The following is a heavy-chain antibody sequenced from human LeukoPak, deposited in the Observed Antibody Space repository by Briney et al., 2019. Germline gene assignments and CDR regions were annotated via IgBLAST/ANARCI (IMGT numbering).Heavy chain of an antibody. Sequence: PGGSLRLSCAASGFTFSSYSMNWVRQAPGKGLEWVSSISSGSSYLYYADSVKGRFTISGDNAKNSLYLQMNSLRAEDTAVYYCARGSIAARPGDYWGQGTLVTVSS. CDR3: ARGSIAARPGDY. CDR1: GFTFSSYS. V-gene: IGHV3-21*01. D-gene: IGHD6-6*01. CDR2: ISSGSSYL. J-gene: IGHJ4*02.